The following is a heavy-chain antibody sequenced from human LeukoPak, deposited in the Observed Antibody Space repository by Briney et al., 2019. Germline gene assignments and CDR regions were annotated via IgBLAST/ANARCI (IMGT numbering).Heavy chain of an antibody. J-gene: IGHJ3*02. CDR1: GYTFTSYA. CDR3: ARVSHDSSGYYYGAFDI. V-gene: IGHV1-3*03. Sequence: ASVKVSCKASGYTFTSYAMHWVRQAPGQRLEWMGRINAGNGNTKYSQEFQGRVTISRDTSASTAYMELSSLRSEDMAVYYCARVSHDSSGYYYGAFDIWGQGTMVTVSS. D-gene: IGHD3-22*01. CDR2: INAGNGNT.